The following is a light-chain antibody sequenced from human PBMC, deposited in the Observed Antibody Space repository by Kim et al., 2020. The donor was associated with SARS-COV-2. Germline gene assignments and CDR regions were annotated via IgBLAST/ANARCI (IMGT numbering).Light chain of an antibody. V-gene: IGKV3-15*01. J-gene: IGKJ2*01. CDR2: GAS. CDR3: QQYNNWPPYT. Sequence: SPGERATPSCRASQSVSSNLSWYQHKRSQAPRPLIYGASARTTDIPARFRVSGCGTQFTLTISSLQSEDFAVYYCQQYNNWPPYTFGPGTKVDIK. CDR1: QSVSSN.